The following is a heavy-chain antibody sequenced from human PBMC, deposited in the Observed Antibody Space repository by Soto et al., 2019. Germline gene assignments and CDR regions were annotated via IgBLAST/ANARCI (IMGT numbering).Heavy chain of an antibody. CDR3: ARSRTEPVVPAGYYYYGMDV. D-gene: IGHD2-2*01. Sequence: QVQLVQSGAEVKKPGSSVKVSCKASGGTFSSYAISWVRQAPGQGLEWMGGIIPIFGTANYAQKCQGRVTSTADKATSTAYMELSSLRSEDTAVYYCARSRTEPVVPAGYYYYGMDVWGQGTTVTVSS. CDR2: IIPIFGTA. J-gene: IGHJ6*02. CDR1: GGTFSSYA. V-gene: IGHV1-69*06.